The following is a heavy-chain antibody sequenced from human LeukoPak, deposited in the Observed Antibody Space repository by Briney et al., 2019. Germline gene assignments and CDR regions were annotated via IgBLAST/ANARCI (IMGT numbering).Heavy chain of an antibody. J-gene: IGHJ5*02. CDR1: GGSISRYY. D-gene: IGHD4-17*01. Sequence: SETLSLTCAVSGGSISRYYWSWIRQPPGKGLEGIGYIFYSGSTNYNPSLKSRVTISVDTSKNQFSLKPSSVTAADTAVYYCARRVYGDYGNWFDPWGQGTLVTVSS. CDR2: IFYSGST. CDR3: ARRVYGDYGNWFDP. V-gene: IGHV4-59*08.